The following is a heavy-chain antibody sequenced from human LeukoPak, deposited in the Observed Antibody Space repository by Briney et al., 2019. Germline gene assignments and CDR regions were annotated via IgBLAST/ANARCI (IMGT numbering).Heavy chain of an antibody. CDR2: ISAYNGNT. CDR3: AEGVYSSGWYAFDY. J-gene: IGHJ4*02. CDR1: GYTSTSYG. V-gene: IGHV1-18*01. D-gene: IGHD6-19*01. Sequence: ASVKVSCKASGYTSTSYGISWVRQAPGQGLEWMGWISAYNGNTNYAQKLQGRVTMTTDTSTSTAYMELRSLRSDDTAVYYCAEGVYSSGWYAFDYWGQGTLVTVSS.